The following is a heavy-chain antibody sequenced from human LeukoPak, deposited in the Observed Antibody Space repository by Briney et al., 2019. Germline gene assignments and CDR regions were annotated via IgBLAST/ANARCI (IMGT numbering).Heavy chain of an antibody. CDR2: IYTSGST. D-gene: IGHD5-18*01. V-gene: IGHV4-4*07. CDR3: ARDSYSYGYIPFGY. CDR1: GGSISSYY. Sequence: SETLSLTCTVSGGSISSYYWSWIRQPAGKGLEWIGRIYTSGSTNYNPSLKSRVTMSVDTSKNQFSLKLSSVTAADTAVYYCARDSYSYGYIPFGYWGQGTLVTVSS. J-gene: IGHJ4*02.